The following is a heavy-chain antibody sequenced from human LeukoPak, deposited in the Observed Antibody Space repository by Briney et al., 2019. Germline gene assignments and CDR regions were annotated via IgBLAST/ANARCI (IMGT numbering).Heavy chain of an antibody. CDR3: ARVVSYYDSSGYPNAFDI. D-gene: IGHD3-22*01. CDR2: IHSDGSST. V-gene: IGHV3-74*01. CDR1: GFTFSSYW. Sequence: GGSLRLSCAASGFTFSSYWMHWVRQAPGKGLVWVSRIHSDGSSTSYAGSVKGRFTISRDNAKNTLYLQMNSLRAEDTAVYYCARVVSYYDSSGYPNAFDIWGQGTMVTVSS. J-gene: IGHJ3*02.